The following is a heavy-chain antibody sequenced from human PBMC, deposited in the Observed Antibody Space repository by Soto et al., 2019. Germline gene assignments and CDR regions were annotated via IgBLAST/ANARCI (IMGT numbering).Heavy chain of an antibody. J-gene: IGHJ6*02. CDR2: INPNSGGT. V-gene: IGHV1-2*04. D-gene: IGHD6-25*01. CDR3: ARDGISERHYGMDV. Sequence: ASVKVSCKASGYTFTGYYMHWVRQAPGQGLEWMGWINPNSGGTNYAQKFQGWVTMTRDTSISTAYMELSRLRSDDTAVYYCARDGISERHYGMDVWGQGTTVTVSS. CDR1: GYTFTGYY.